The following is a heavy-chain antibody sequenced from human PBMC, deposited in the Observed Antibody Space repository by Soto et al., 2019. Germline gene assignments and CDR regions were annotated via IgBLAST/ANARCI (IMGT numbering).Heavy chain of an antibody. Sequence: SGPTLVNPTQTLTLTCTFSGFSLSTGGMCVAWIRQPPGKALGWLAVIDWDDDKNYSKSLKTRLTISKDTSKNQVVLTMTNMDPVDTATYYCARLPGYEHSSGFLCFDSWRQGTLVTVSS. D-gene: IGHD3-22*01. CDR3: ARLPGYEHSSGFLCFDS. J-gene: IGHJ4*02. V-gene: IGHV2-70*01. CDR1: GFSLSTGGMC. CDR2: IDWDDDK.